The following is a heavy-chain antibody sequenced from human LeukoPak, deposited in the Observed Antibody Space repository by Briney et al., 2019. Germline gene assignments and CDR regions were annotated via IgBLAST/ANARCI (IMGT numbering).Heavy chain of an antibody. V-gene: IGHV1-24*01. CDR3: ATGTGYSSGWYVN. Sequence: GASVKVSCKASGYIFTSYYMHWVRQAPGKGLEWMGGFDPEDGETIYAQKFQGRVTMTEDTSTDTAYMELSSLRSEDTAVYYCATGTGYSSGWYVNWGQGTLVTVSS. CDR1: GYIFTSYY. D-gene: IGHD6-19*01. CDR2: FDPEDGET. J-gene: IGHJ4*02.